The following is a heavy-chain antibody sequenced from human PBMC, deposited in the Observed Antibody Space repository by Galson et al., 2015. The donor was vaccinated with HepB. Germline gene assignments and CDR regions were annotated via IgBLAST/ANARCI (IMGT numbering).Heavy chain of an antibody. CDR3: MDV. V-gene: IGHV3-11*01. CDR2: ISSSGETK. Sequence: SLRLSCAASGFTFTDYYMSWIRQGPGKGLECVSYISSSGETKYYADSVKGRFTISRDNAKNSLYLQMNTLRAEDTAVFYDMDVWGQGTTVIVSS. J-gene: IGHJ6*02. CDR1: GFTFTDYY.